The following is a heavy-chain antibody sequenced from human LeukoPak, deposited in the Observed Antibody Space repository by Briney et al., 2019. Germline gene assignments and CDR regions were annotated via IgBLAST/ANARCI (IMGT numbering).Heavy chain of an antibody. Sequence: SETLSLTCTVSGGSMRSSNFYWGWICQPPGKGLEWIGNINYSGSTYYNPSVKSRVTLSVDVSKNRFSLNLTSVTAADTALYFCARTHFDSLGWFDPWGQGIQVIVSS. D-gene: IGHD3-9*01. CDR2: INYSGST. CDR1: GGSMRSSNFY. V-gene: IGHV4-39*07. CDR3: ARTHFDSLGWFDP. J-gene: IGHJ5*02.